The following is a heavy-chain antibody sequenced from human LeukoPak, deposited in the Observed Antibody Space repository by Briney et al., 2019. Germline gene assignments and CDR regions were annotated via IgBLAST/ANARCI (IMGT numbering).Heavy chain of an antibody. J-gene: IGHJ6*03. CDR3: AKDSAFYYIDV. V-gene: IGHV3-23*01. CDR1: GFTFSTFA. Sequence: PGGSLRLSCAASGFTFSTFAMLWVRQPPGKGLEWVSSIFPSGGEIHYADSVRGRFTISRDNSKNTLYLQMNSLKGDDTAVYYCAKDSAFYYIDVWGKGTTVIISS. CDR2: IFPSGGEI. D-gene: IGHD3-10*01.